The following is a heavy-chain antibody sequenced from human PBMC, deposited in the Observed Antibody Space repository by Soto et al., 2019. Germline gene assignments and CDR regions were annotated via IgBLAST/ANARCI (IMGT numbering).Heavy chain of an antibody. D-gene: IGHD3-10*01. CDR2: ITDTGGDA. V-gene: IGHV3-23*01. Sequence: AGSLRLSCVASIITVGSRAMSWFRQAPGEGLEWVSTITDTGGDAKYADSVRGRFTISRDNSKKTLYLQMSSLRADDSAVYFCARGSKESYPGRRIFDFWGRGTLVTVSS. J-gene: IGHJ4*02. CDR3: ARGSKESYPGRRIFDF. CDR1: IITVGSRA.